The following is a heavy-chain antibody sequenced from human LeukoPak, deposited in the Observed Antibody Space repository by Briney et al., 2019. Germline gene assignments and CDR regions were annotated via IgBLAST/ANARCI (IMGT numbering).Heavy chain of an antibody. CDR3: ARGIVGPTGDY. Sequence: PGGSLRLSCVLSGFSFSNYWMHWVRQAPGKGLVWVSRINSDGSTTSYAASVKGRFTISRDNAKNTLYLQMNSLRAEDTAVYYCARGIVGPTGDYWGQGTLVTVSS. V-gene: IGHV3-74*01. CDR1: GFSFSNYW. D-gene: IGHD1-26*01. CDR2: INSDGSTT. J-gene: IGHJ4*02.